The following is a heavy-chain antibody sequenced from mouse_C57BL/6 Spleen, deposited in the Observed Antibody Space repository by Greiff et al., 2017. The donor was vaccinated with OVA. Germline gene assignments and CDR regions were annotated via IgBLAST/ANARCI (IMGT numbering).Heavy chain of an antibody. D-gene: IGHD2-4*01. Sequence: EVQLQESGGGLVKPGGSLKLSCAASGFTFSDYGMHWVRQAPEKGLEWVAYISSGSSTIYYADTVKGRFTISRDNAKNTLFLQMTSLRSEDTAMYYCARGIYYDYDSLAYWGQGTLVTVCA. V-gene: IGHV5-17*01. CDR3: ARGIYYDYDSLAY. J-gene: IGHJ3*01. CDR2: ISSGSSTI. CDR1: GFTFSDYG.